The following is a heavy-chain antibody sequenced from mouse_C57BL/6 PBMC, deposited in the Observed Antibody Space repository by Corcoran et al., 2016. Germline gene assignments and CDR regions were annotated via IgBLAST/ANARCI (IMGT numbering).Heavy chain of an antibody. Sequence: EVQLQQSGPELVKPGASVKISCKASGYTFTDYYMNWVKQSHGKSLEWIGDINPNNGGTSYNQKFKGKATLTVDKSSSTAYMELRSLTSEDSAVYYCARRICYYAMDYWGQGTSVTVSS. J-gene: IGHJ4*01. CDR3: ARRICYYAMDY. V-gene: IGHV1-26*01. CDR2: INPNNGGT. CDR1: GYTFTDYY.